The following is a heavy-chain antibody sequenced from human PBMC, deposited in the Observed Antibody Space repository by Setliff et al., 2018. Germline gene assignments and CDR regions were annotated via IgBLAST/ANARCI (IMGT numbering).Heavy chain of an antibody. CDR3: ARESRYYYDNLGTLDY. D-gene: IGHD3-22*01. CDR2: IYSCGST. Sequence: SETLSLTCTVSGGSISSGDYYWSWIRQPPGKGLEWIGYIYSCGSTYYNPSLKSRVSISVDTSKNQFSLKLSSVTAADTAVYYCARESRYYYDNLGTLDYWGQGTLVTVSS. V-gene: IGHV4-30-4*08. J-gene: IGHJ4*02. CDR1: GGSISSGDYY.